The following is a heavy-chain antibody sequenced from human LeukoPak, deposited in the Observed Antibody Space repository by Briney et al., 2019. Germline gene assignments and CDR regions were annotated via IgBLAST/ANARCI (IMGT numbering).Heavy chain of an antibody. CDR1: GGSFSGYY. V-gene: IGHV4-34*01. D-gene: IGHD3-16*01. CDR2: INHSGST. J-gene: IGHJ4*02. Sequence: PSETLSLTCAVYGGSFSGYYWSWIRQPPGKGLEWIGEINHSGSTNYNPSLKSRVAISVDTSKNQFSLKLSSVTAADTAVYYCARARAGDHFDYWGQGTLVTVSS. CDR3: ARARAGDHFDY.